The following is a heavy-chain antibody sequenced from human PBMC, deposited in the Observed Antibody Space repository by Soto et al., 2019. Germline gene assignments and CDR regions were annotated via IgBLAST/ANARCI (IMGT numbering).Heavy chain of an antibody. J-gene: IGHJ5*02. CDR2: ISGVGGHT. Sequence: GGSLRLSCPGSGFSFFSYAMRWVRQAPGKGLEWGSTISGVGGHTYYADSVKGRFVVSRDNDKNTVYLHMSSLTGEDTAVYFCAKIEMGWFAHWGQGT. D-gene: IGHD2-8*01. V-gene: IGHV3-23*01. CDR1: GFSFFSYA. CDR3: AKIEMGWFAH.